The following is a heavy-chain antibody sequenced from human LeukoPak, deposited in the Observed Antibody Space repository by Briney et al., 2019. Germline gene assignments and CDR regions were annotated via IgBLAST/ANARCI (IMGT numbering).Heavy chain of an antibody. D-gene: IGHD3-10*01. CDR3: AKDQETYYYGSGSYYGAYDY. CDR1: GFSFSSYG. J-gene: IGHJ4*02. CDR2: IRYDGSNK. Sequence: GGSLRLSCAASGFSFSSYGMHWARQAPGKGLEWVAFIRYDGSNKYYADSVKGRVTISRDNSKNTLYLQMNSLRAEDTAVYYCAKDQETYYYGSGSYYGAYDYWGQGTLVTVSS. V-gene: IGHV3-30*02.